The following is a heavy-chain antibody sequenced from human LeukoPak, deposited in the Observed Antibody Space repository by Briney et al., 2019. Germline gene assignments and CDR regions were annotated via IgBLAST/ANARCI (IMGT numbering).Heavy chain of an antibody. CDR3: ARAHGGLVPTIAFDY. V-gene: IGHV3-23*01. CDR1: GFSFRTYA. J-gene: IGHJ4*02. D-gene: IGHD5-12*01. Sequence: GGSLRLSCAASGFSFRTYAMTWVRQAPGKGLEWVSSISGSGATTYNADPLKGRFTISRDNSEDTLYLQMNSLRAEDTAVYYCARAHGGLVPTIAFDYWGQGTLVTVSS. CDR2: ISGSGATT.